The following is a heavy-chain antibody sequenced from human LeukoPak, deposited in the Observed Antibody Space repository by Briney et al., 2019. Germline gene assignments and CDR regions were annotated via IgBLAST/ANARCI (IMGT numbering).Heavy chain of an antibody. J-gene: IGHJ4*02. Sequence: PSQTLSLTCTVSGGSISSGGYYWSWIRQPPGKGLEWIGYIYHSGSTYYNPSLKSRVTISVDRSKNQFSLKLSSVTAADTAVYYCASGGERTETDDYWGQGTLVTVSS. CDR1: GGSISSGGYY. CDR2: IYHSGST. D-gene: IGHD1-1*01. CDR3: ASGGERTETDDY. V-gene: IGHV4-30-2*01.